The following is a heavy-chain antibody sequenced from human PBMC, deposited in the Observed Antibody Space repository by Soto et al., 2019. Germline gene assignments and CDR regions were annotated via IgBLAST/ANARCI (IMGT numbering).Heavy chain of an antibody. D-gene: IGHD1-1*01. CDR1: GGSISNSDYF. CDR2: ISHTGSP. J-gene: IGHJ4*02. Sequence: LQLQESGPGLVKPSETLSLTCTVSGGSISNSDYFWAWMRQPPGKGLEWVGTISHTGSPRYNPSIKSRVTISVDTSTNQFSLRLPSVTAADTAVFYCASQLESTTYFDYWGRGTLVTVSS. V-gene: IGHV4-39*01. CDR3: ASQLESTTYFDY.